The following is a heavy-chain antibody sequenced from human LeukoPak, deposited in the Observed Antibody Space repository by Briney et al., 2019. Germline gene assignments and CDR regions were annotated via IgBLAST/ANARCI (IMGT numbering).Heavy chain of an antibody. D-gene: IGHD5-18*01. V-gene: IGHV1-69*13. CDR2: IIPIFGTA. CDR3: ARVWGYSYGYDGDYYYYGMDV. J-gene: IGHJ6*02. Sequence: ASAKVSCKASGGTFSSYAISWVRQAPGQGLEWMGGIIPIFGTANYAQKFQGRVTITADESTSTAYMELSSLRSEDTAVYYCARVWGYSYGYDGDYYYYGMDVWGQGTTVTVSS. CDR1: GGTFSSYA.